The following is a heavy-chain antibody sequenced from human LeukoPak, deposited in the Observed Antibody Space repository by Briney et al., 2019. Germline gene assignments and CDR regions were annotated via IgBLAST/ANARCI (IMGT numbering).Heavy chain of an antibody. CDR2: ISSSSSYI. D-gene: IGHD3-3*01. V-gene: IGHV3-21*01. CDR1: GFTFSSYS. Sequence: GGSLRLSCAASGFTFSSYSMNWVRQAPGKGLEWVSSISSSSSYIYYADSVKGRFTISRDNAKNSLYLQMNSLRAEDTAVYYCASYYDFWSGYYTHYFDYWGQGTLVTVSS. J-gene: IGHJ4*02. CDR3: ASYYDFWSGYYTHYFDY.